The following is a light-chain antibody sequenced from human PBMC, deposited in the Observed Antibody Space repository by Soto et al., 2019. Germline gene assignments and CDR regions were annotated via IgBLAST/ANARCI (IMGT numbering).Light chain of an antibody. CDR3: QQHTPWWT. CDR1: QSLSNSE. V-gene: IGKV3-20*01. J-gene: IGKJ1*01. Sequence: FTRSAETRALTECRTGTLSYKANQSLSNSELAWYQQIPGQAPRLLIYGASTRATGIPDRFSGSGSGTDFTLSICRLETPDSAVYYSQQHTPWWTFGQGTKVDIK. CDR2: GAS.